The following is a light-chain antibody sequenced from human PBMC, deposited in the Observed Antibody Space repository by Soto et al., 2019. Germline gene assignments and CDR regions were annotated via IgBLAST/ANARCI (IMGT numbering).Light chain of an antibody. CDR2: DVS. Sequence: QSVLTQPASVSGSPGQSITISCTGTSGDIGSYDYVSWYQQPPGKAPKLILYDVSNRPSGISNRFSGSKSGSMASLTISGLQSEDEADYFCSSYTTSNTLVFGGGTKVTVL. J-gene: IGLJ2*01. CDR3: SSYTTSNTLV. V-gene: IGLV2-14*03. CDR1: SGDIGSYDY.